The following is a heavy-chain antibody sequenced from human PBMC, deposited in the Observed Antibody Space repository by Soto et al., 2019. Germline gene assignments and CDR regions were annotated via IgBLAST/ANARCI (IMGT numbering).Heavy chain of an antibody. Sequence: VQLVESGGGLVQPGGSLRLSCTASGFTFSSYSINWVRQAPGQGLEWISYISSTSATIYYAESVRGRFTVSRDNAKNSVYLQMNSLRAEDTAVYFCARAKSLEYNWFDTWGQGTPVTVSS. CDR1: GFTFSSYS. J-gene: IGHJ5*02. CDR2: ISSTSATI. CDR3: ARAKSLEYNWFDT. V-gene: IGHV3-48*01.